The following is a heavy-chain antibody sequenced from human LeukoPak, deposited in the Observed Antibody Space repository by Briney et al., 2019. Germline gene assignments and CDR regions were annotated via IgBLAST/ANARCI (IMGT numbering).Heavy chain of an antibody. CDR3: TTLGVVVVAATREDFDY. D-gene: IGHD2-15*01. J-gene: IGHJ4*02. CDR2: IRYDGSNK. V-gene: IGHV3-30*02. Sequence: AGGSLRLSCAASGFTFSSYGMHWVRQAPGKGLEWVAFIRYDGSNKYYADSVKGRFTISRDNSKNTLYLQMNSLRAEDTAVYYCTTLGVVVVAATREDFDYWGQGTLVTVSS. CDR1: GFTFSSYG.